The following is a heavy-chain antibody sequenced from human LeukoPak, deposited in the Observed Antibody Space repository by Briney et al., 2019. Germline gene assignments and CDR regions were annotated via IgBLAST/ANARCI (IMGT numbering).Heavy chain of an antibody. CDR1: GFAFSTYV. V-gene: IGHV3-23*01. CDR2: ISLNSDWK. D-gene: IGHD4-23*01. Sequence: TGGSLRLSCAASGFAFSTYVMSWVRQAPGKGPEWVSAISLNSDWKDYAESVKGRFTVSRDTSKNNLYLQMGSLRVEDTAVYYCAKTVVTLNAYDYWGQGTLVTVSS. CDR3: AKTVVTLNAYDY. J-gene: IGHJ4*02.